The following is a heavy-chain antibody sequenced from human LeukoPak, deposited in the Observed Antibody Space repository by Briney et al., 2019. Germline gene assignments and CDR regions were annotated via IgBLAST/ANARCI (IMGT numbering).Heavy chain of an antibody. CDR3: ARQPNGPNDRSHYMDYYYYMDV. J-gene: IGHJ6*03. V-gene: IGHV4-30-2*01. CDR1: GGSISSGDYY. Sequence: PSQTLSPTCTVCGGSISSGDYYWSWLRQPPGRGLEWIGYIYHTGTTYHNPSLKSRVTISVDRSKNQFSLNLTSVTAADTAVYYCARQPNGPNDRSHYMDYYYYMDVWGKGTTVTVSS. D-gene: IGHD3-22*01. CDR2: IYHTGTT.